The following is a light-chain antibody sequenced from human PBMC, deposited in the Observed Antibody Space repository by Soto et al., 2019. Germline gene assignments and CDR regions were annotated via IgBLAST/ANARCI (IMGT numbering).Light chain of an antibody. CDR1: SRNVGGYNY. J-gene: IGLJ2*01. Sequence: QSVLTQPASVSGSPGQSITISCTGTSRNVGGYNYVSWYQQHPGKAPKLMIYDVSNRPSGVSNRCSGSKSGNTASLTISGLQAEDEADYYCSSYTSSSIVVFGGGTKVTVL. CDR2: DVS. V-gene: IGLV2-14*01. CDR3: SSYTSSSIVV.